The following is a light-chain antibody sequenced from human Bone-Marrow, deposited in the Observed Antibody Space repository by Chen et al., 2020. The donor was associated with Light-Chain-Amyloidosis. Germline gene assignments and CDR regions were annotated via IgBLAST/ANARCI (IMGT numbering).Light chain of an antibody. Sequence: SYELPQPPSVSVSPGQTARNTCSVDDLPTKYAYWYQQKPGQAPVLVIHRDTERPSGISERFSGSSSGTTATLTISGVQAEDEADYHCQSADSSGTYEVIFGGGTKLTVL. CDR1: DLPTKY. CDR3: QSADSSGTYEVI. J-gene: IGLJ2*01. V-gene: IGLV3-25*03. CDR2: RDT.